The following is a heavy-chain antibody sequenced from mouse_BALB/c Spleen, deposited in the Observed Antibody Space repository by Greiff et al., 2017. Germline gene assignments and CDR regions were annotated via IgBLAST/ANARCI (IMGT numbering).Heavy chain of an antibody. Sequence: QVQLQQSGAELAKPGASVTMSCKASGYTFTSYWMHWVKQRPGQGLEWIGYINPSTGYTEYNQKFKDQATMTADKSSSTAYMQLSSLTSEDSAVYYCARSKGYGNLDYWGQGTTLTVSS. D-gene: IGHD2-10*02. CDR1: GYTFTSYW. V-gene: IGHV1-7*01. CDR3: ARSKGYGNLDY. J-gene: IGHJ2*01. CDR2: INPSTGYT.